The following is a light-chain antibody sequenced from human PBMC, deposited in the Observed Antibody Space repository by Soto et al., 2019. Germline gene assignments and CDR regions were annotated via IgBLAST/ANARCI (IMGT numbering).Light chain of an antibody. CDR2: GAS. CDR3: QQYGSSLTWT. V-gene: IGKV3-20*01. CDR1: QSVSSSY. J-gene: IGKJ1*01. Sequence: EIVLTQSPGTLSLSPGERATLSCRARQSVSSSYLAWYQQKPGQAPRLLIYGASSRATGIPDRFSGSGSGTDFTLTISRLEPEDFAVYYCQQYGSSLTWTFGQGTKVDIX.